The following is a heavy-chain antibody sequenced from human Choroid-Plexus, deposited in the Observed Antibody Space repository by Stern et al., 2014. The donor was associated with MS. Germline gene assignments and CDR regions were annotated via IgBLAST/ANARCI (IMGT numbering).Heavy chain of an antibody. CDR2: VSYDRSNK. V-gene: IGHV3-30*18. J-gene: IGHJ5*02. CDR1: GFTFGSCA. CDR3: AKDRQYLTYFFDH. Sequence: VHLVESGGGVVQPGRPLRLSWVASGFTFGSCAMPWGRQAPGKGLAWGAGVSYDRSNKYYADSVKCRFTISRDNSQNTLYMQMSSLRPEDTAVYYCAKDRQYLTYFFDHWGQGSLVTVSS. D-gene: IGHD2/OR15-2a*01.